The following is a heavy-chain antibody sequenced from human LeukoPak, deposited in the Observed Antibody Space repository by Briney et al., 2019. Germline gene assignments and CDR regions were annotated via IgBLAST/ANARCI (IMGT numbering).Heavy chain of an antibody. Sequence: PGGSLRLSCAASGFTFSSYEMQWVRQAPGKGLEWVSYIGTSGISTYYADSVKGRFTISRDNSKNTLYLQMNSLRAEDTAVYYCAKDDPRYYGMDVWGQGTTVTVSS. J-gene: IGHJ6*02. CDR2: IGTSGIST. V-gene: IGHV3-48*03. CDR3: AKDDPRYYGMDV. CDR1: GFTFSSYE.